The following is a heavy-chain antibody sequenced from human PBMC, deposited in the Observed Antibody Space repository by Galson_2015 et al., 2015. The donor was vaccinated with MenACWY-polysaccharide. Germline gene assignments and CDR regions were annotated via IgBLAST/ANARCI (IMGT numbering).Heavy chain of an antibody. J-gene: IGHJ4*02. Sequence: SLRLSCAASGFTVSSNYMSWVRQAPGKGLEWVSVICSGGSTYYADSVKGRFTISSDNYNNTLYLLMTNLRDEETAVYYCAQGGYSYGWLWGQGTLVTVSS. V-gene: IGHV3-66*02. D-gene: IGHD5-18*01. CDR3: AQGGYSYGWL. CDR2: ICSGGST. CDR1: GFTVSSNY.